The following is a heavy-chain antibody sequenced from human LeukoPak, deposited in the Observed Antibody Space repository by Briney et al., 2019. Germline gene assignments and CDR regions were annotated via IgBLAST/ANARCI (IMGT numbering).Heavy chain of an antibody. CDR2: IRSKANSYAT. V-gene: IGHV3-73*01. D-gene: IGHD6-13*01. J-gene: IGHJ4*02. Sequence: GGSLKLSCAASWFTFSGSAMHWVRQASGKGLEWVGRIRSKANSYATAYAASVKGRFTISRDDSKNTAYLQMNSLKTEDTAVYYCTRLMVAAAGRWVDYWGQGTLVTVSS. CDR1: WFTFSGSA. CDR3: TRLMVAAAGRWVDY.